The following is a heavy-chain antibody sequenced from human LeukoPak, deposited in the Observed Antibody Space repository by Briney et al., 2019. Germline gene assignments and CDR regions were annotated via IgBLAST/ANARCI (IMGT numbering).Heavy chain of an antibody. D-gene: IGHD6-6*01. V-gene: IGHV3-23*01. CDR1: RFSFSTYP. CDR2: ISASGDVT. CDR3: AKGTSYSSSPPYYYYYMDV. Sequence: GGSLRLSCAASRFSFSTYPMGWVRQAPGKGLEWVSGISASGDVTFHADPVKGRFTISRDNSKNTLYLQMNSLRAEDTAVYYCAKGTSYSSSPPYYYYYMDVWGKGTTVTVSS. J-gene: IGHJ6*03.